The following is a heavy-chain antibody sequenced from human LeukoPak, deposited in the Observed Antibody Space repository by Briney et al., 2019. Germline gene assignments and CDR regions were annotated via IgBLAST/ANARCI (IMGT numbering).Heavy chain of an antibody. CDR1: GFTFSSYW. V-gene: IGHV3-7*01. CDR3: ARVGIVVVPAAPDAFDI. D-gene: IGHD2-2*03. Sequence: GGSLRLSCAASGFTFSSYWMSWVRQAPGKGREWVANIKQDGSEKYYVDSVKGRFTISRDNAKNSLYLQMNSLRAEDTAVYYCARVGIVVVPAAPDAFDIWGQGTMVTVSS. CDR2: IKQDGSEK. J-gene: IGHJ3*02.